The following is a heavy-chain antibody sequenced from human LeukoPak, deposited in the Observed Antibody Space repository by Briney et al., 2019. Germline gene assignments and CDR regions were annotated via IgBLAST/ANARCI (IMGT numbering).Heavy chain of an antibody. CDR2: VYYRGNT. V-gene: IGHV4-59*08. D-gene: IGHD3-3*01. CDR3: ARQYYDSWSGMNAEYYFDY. J-gene: IGHJ4*02. CDR1: GDSFSSSY. Sequence: SETLSLTCAVSGDSFSSSYWNWLRQPPGKGLEWIGYVYYRGNTHYNPSLKSRVTISVDTSKNQFSLRLTSVTAADTAVYFCARQYYDSWSGMNAEYYFDYWGQGTLVTVSS.